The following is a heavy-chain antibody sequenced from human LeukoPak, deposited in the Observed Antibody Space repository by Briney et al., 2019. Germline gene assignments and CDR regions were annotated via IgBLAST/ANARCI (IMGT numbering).Heavy chain of an antibody. CDR1: GYTFTSYG. CDR2: ISAYNGNT. V-gene: IGHV1-18*01. Sequence: ASVKVSCKASGYTFTSYGISWVRQAPGQGLEWMGWISAYNGNTNYAQKLQGRVTMTTDTSTSTAYMELRSLRSDDTAVYYCARDTARYFDWLGGDAFDIWGQGTMVTVSS. D-gene: IGHD3-9*01. CDR3: ARDTARYFDWLGGDAFDI. J-gene: IGHJ3*02.